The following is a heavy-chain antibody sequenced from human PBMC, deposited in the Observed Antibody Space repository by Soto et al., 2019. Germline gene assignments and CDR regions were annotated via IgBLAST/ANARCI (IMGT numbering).Heavy chain of an antibody. D-gene: IGHD3-22*01. CDR3: ARGQGRSGYYDSSGYYPIH. V-gene: IGHV1-46*01. CDR2: INPSGGST. Sequence: ASVKVSCKASGYTFTSYYMHRVRQAPGQGLEWMGIINPSGGSTSYAQKFQGRVTMTRDTSTSTVYMELSSLRSEDTAVYYCARGQGRSGYYDSSGYYPIHWGQGTLVTVSS. CDR1: GYTFTSYY. J-gene: IGHJ4*02.